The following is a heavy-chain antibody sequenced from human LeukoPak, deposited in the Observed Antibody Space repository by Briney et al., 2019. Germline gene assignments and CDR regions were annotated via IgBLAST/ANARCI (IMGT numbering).Heavy chain of an antibody. Sequence: SLRLSCAASGFTFDDYAMHWVRQAPGKGLEWVSGISWNSGSIGYADSVKGRFTISRDNAKNSLYLQMNSLRAEDTALYYCAKDGVAADYGMDVWGQGTTVTVSS. J-gene: IGHJ6*02. CDR2: ISWNSGSI. D-gene: IGHD6-13*01. CDR1: GFTFDDYA. CDR3: AKDGVAADYGMDV. V-gene: IGHV3-9*01.